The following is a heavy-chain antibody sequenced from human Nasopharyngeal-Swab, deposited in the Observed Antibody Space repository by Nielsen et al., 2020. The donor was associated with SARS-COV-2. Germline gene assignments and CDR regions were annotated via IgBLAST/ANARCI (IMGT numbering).Heavy chain of an antibody. D-gene: IGHD5-18*01. J-gene: IGHJ4*02. CDR3: ARGYSYGHIDY. V-gene: IGHV1-18*04. Sequence: ASVKVSCKASGYTFTSYGISWVRQAPGQGLEWMGWISAYNGNTNYAQKLQGRVTMTTDTSASTAYMELSSLRSEDTAVYYCARGYSYGHIDYWGQGTLVTVSS. CDR2: ISAYNGNT. CDR1: GYTFTSYG.